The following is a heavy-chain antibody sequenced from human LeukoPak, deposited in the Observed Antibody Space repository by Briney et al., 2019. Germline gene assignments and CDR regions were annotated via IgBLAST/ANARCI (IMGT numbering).Heavy chain of an antibody. CDR1: GYTFTSYS. D-gene: IGHD5-12*01. J-gene: IGHJ5*02. V-gene: IGHV1-46*01. CDR3: ARAAVATRRGSWFDP. Sequence: ASVKVSCKASGYTFTSYSMHWVRQAPGQGLEWMGIINPSGGSTSYAQKFQGRVTMTRDTSTSTVYMELSSLRSEDTAVYYCARAAVATRRGSWFDPWGQGTLVTVSS. CDR2: INPSGGST.